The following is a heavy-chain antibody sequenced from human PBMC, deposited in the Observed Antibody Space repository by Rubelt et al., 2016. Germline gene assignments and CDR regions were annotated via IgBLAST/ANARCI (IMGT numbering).Heavy chain of an antibody. V-gene: IGHV4-34*10. D-gene: IGHD2-21*02. J-gene: IGHJ4*02. CDR2: INHSGST. CDR3: GRGPSWGGDCGGVDY. CDR1: GGSFSGYY. Sequence: QVQLQESGPGLVKPSETLSLTCTVYGGSFSGYYWSWIRQPPGKGLEWIGEINHSGSTNYNPSGRSGVTITVNTSKNQLCLKRRSGTAADTAVYYCGRGPSWGGDCGGVDYWGQGTLVTVSS.